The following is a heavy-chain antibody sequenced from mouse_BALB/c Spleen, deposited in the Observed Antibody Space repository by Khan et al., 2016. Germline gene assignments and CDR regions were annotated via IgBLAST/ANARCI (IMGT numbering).Heavy chain of an antibody. CDR1: GFTFTDYY. V-gene: IGHV7-3*02. J-gene: IGHJ4*01. CDR3: QFTITGDNSQGSPYHPMNTLRAEDSATDYCAKYIESYDDSMDC. D-gene: IGHD2-12*01. CDR2: ISTKVNGFTT. Sequence: EVELVESGGGLVQPGGSLRLSCATSGFTFTDYYMSWVRQRPGKGLEWMGFISTKVNGFTTEDSASVKGRFTISRDNYTSILYLRRNTPRAEDSAAVKRQFTITGDNSQGSPYHPMNTLRAEDSATDYCAKYIESYDDSMDCGGQGTSVTFSS.